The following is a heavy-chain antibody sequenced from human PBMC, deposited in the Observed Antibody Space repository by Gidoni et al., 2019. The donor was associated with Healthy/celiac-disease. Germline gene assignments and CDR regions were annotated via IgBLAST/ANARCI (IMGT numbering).Heavy chain of an antibody. V-gene: IGHV3-48*04. Sequence: EVQLVESGGGLVQPGGSLRLSCAASGFTFSSYSMNWVRQAPGKGLEWVSYISSSSSTIYYADSVKGRFTSSRDNAKNSLYLQMNSLRAEDTAVYYCASPYYYDSSGYYYDDYWGQGTLVTVSS. CDR3: ASPYYYDSSGYYYDDY. D-gene: IGHD3-22*01. J-gene: IGHJ4*02. CDR2: ISSSSSTI. CDR1: GFTFSSYS.